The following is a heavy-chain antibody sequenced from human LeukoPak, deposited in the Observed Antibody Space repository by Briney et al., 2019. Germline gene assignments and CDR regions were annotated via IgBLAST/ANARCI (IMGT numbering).Heavy chain of an antibody. CDR2: IYYSGST. V-gene: IGHV4-59*01. J-gene: IGHJ1*01. CDR1: GGSISSYY. CDR3: ASTQLPGIAVAGTFYFQH. D-gene: IGHD6-19*01. Sequence: SETLSLTCNVSGGSISSYYWSWIRQPPGKGLEWIGYIYYSGSTNYNPSLKSRVTISVDTSKNQFSLKLSSVTAADTAVYYCASTQLPGIAVAGTFYFQHWGQGTLVTVSS.